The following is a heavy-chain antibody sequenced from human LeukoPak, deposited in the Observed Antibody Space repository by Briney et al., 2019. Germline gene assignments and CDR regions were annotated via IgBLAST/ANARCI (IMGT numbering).Heavy chain of an antibody. D-gene: IGHD6-19*01. V-gene: IGHV1-2*02. J-gene: IGHJ4*02. CDR2: ISPNSGGT. Sequence: ASVKVSCKASGYTFTGYYMHWVRQAPGQGLEWMGWISPNSGGTNYAQKFQGRVTMTRDTSISTAYMELSRLRSDDTAVYYCASYGYSSGWDTFDYWGQGVLVTVSS. CDR3: ASYGYSSGWDTFDY. CDR1: GYTFTGYY.